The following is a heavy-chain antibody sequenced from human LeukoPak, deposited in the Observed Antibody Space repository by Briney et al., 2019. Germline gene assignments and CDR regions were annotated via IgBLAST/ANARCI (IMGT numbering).Heavy chain of an antibody. D-gene: IGHD1-26*01. J-gene: IGHJ4*02. CDR2: INPNSGVT. V-gene: IGHV1-2*06. Sequence: ASVTVSFTSSGYTFTGYSIHWVRQAPGQGLEWMGRINPNSGVTNYAQKFQGRVAVTRDTSLNTAYMELNRLGSDDTAMYYCARDLDGSRFDYWGQGTLVTVSS. CDR3: ARDLDGSRFDY. CDR1: GYTFTGYS.